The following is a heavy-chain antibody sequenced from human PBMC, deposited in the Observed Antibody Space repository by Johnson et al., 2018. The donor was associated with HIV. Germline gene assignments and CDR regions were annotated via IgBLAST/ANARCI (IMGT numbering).Heavy chain of an antibody. CDR1: GFTLHDYD. CDR3: ARDPTTQNSRLTGDFGAFDI. D-gene: IGHD7-27*01. Sequence: VQLVESGGGVVRPGGSLRLSCAASGFTLHDYDMRWVRQAPGTGLEWVSGFYRNGGSTGYAASVKGRFTISRDNAKNSLYLQMNSLTVEDSALYYCARDPTTQNSRLTGDFGAFDIWGQGTMVTVSS. J-gene: IGHJ3*02. V-gene: IGHV3-20*04. CDR2: FYRNGGST.